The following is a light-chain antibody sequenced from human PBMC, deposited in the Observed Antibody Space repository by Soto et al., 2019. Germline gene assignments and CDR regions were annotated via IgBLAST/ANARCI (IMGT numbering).Light chain of an antibody. J-gene: IGKJ1*01. CDR1: QSVASNY. CDR3: QQYGSSPLTWT. CDR2: GAS. Sequence: EIVMTQSPGTLSLSPGETATLSCRASQSVASNYLAWYQQKPGQAPRLLIYGASSRATGIPDRFSGSGSGTDLTLTITRLEPEDCAVYICQQYGSSPLTWTFGQGTKLEI. V-gene: IGKV3-20*01.